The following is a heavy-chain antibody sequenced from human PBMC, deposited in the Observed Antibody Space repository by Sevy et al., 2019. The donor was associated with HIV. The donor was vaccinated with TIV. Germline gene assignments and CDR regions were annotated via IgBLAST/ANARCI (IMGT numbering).Heavy chain of an antibody. Sequence: SEILSLTCTVSGGSITSLYWNWIRQPPGKGLEWIANIYYNGHINYNPSLKSRVTLSLDTSKNQFSLRLSSVPAALTAMYYCAGENAWGRGYSWGQGTLVTVSS. CDR2: IYYNGHI. V-gene: IGHV4-59*08. D-gene: IGHD1-26*01. J-gene: IGHJ4*02. CDR1: GGSITSLY. CDR3: AGENAWGRGYS.